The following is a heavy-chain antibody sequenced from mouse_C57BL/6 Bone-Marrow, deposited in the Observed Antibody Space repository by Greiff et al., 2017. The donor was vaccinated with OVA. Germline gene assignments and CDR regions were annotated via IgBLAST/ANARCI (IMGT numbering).Heavy chain of an antibody. CDR2: IDPEDGDT. CDR1: GFNIKDYY. D-gene: IGHD2-3*01. V-gene: IGHV14-1*01. CDR3: TTRGYDGYYYDY. Sequence: VQLQQSGAELVRPGASVKLSCTASGFNIKDYYMHWVKQRPEQGLEWIGRIDPEDGDTEYAPKFQGKATMTADTSSNTAYLQLSSLTSEDTAVYYCTTRGYDGYYYDYRGQGTSVTVSS. J-gene: IGHJ4*01.